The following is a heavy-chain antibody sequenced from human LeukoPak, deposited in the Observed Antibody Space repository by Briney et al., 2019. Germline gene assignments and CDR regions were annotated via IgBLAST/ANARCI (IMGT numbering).Heavy chain of an antibody. V-gene: IGHV4-59*01. J-gene: IGHJ4*02. D-gene: IGHD6-13*01. Sequence: SQTLSLTCTVSGGSISSYYWSWIRQPPGKGLEWIGYIYYSGSTNYNPSLKSRVTISVDTSKNQFSLKLSSVTAADTAVYYCARAIAAAGGPYFDYWGQGTLVTVSS. CDR2: IYYSGST. CDR1: GGSISSYY. CDR3: ARAIAAAGGPYFDY.